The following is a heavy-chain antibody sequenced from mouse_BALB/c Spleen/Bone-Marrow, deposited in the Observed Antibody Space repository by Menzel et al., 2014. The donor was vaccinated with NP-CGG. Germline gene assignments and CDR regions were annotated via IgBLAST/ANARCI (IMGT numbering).Heavy chain of an antibody. CDR3: ASCYYGSGLFAY. CDR1: GFNINDPY. D-gene: IGHD1-1*01. V-gene: IGHV14-3*02. CDR2: IDPANGNT. J-gene: IGHJ3*01. Sequence: AQLQQSGAELVKPGASVKLSCTASGFNINDPYMHWVKQRPEQDLEWIGRIDPANGNTKYDPKFQGKATITADTSSNTAYLQLNSLTSEATAVDYSASCYYGSGLFAYWGQGTLVTVST.